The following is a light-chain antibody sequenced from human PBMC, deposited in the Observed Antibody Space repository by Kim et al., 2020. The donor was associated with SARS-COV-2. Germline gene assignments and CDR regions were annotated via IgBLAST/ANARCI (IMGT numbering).Light chain of an antibody. Sequence: SYELTQPPSVSVSPGQTASITCSGDKLGDKYACWYQQKPGQSPVLVIYQDSKRPSGIPERFSGSNSGNTATLTISGTQAMDEADYCCPAWDSSTAFFGT. J-gene: IGLJ1*01. V-gene: IGLV3-1*01. CDR1: KLGDKY. CDR3: PAWDSSTAF. CDR2: QDS.